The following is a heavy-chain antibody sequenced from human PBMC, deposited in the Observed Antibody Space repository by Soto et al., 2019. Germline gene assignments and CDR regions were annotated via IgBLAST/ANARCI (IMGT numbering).Heavy chain of an antibody. D-gene: IGHD1-26*01. V-gene: IGHV3-33*01. Sequence: GGSLRLSCAASGFTFSSYGMHWVRQAPGKGLEWVAVIWYDGSNKYYADSVKGRFTISRDNSKNTLYLQMNSLRAEDTAVYYCARDRPGATRRCNWFDPWGQGTLGTVSS. CDR3: ARDRPGATRRCNWFDP. CDR1: GFTFSSYG. J-gene: IGHJ5*02. CDR2: IWYDGSNK.